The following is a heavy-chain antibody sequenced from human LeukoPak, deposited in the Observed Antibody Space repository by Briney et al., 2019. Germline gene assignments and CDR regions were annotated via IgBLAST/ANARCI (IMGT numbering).Heavy chain of an antibody. V-gene: IGHV4-61*02. CDR3: ATFMVRGVDGSDALDI. CDR1: GGSISSGSYY. D-gene: IGHD3-10*01. CDR2: IYTSGST. J-gene: IGHJ3*02. Sequence: SQTLSLTCTVSGGSISSGSYYWRWIRQPAGTGLEWIGRIYTSGSTNYDPSLKSRVTISVDKSKNQFSLKLSSGTAADTAVYYCATFMVRGVDGSDALDIWGQGTMVTLSS.